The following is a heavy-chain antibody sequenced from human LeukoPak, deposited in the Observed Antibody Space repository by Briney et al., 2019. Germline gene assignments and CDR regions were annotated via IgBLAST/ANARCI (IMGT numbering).Heavy chain of an antibody. J-gene: IGHJ4*02. CDR1: GGSISSYY. CDR3: ARAWYYYDSSGYYPFDY. Sequence: SETLSLTCTVSGGSISSYYWSWIRQPPGKGLEWIEEINHSGSTNYNPSLKSRVTISVDTSKNQFSLKLSSVTAADTAVYYCARAWYYYDSSGYYPFDYWGQGTLVTVSS. V-gene: IGHV4-34*01. D-gene: IGHD3-22*01. CDR2: INHSGST.